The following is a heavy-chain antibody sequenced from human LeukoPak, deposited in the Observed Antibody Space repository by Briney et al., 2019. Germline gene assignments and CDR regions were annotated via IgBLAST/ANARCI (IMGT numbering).Heavy chain of an antibody. CDR1: GFTFSSYA. V-gene: IGHV3-23*01. Sequence: GGSLRLSCAASGFTFSSYAMSWVRQAPGKGMEWVSAISGSGGSTYYADSVKGRFTISRDNSKNTLYLQMNCLRAEDTAVYYCAKELLWFGELPDYWGQGTLVTVSS. J-gene: IGHJ4*02. D-gene: IGHD3-10*01. CDR2: ISGSGGST. CDR3: AKELLWFGELPDY.